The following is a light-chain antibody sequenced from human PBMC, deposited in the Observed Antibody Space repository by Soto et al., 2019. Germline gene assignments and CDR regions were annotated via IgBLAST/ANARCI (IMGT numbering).Light chain of an antibody. CDR2: GNT. CDR1: SSNIGAGYD. V-gene: IGLV1-40*01. CDR3: QSYDSGLSAYV. Sequence: QSVLTQPPSVSGAPGHRVTISCTGSSSNIGAGYDVHWYQQLPGTAPKLLISGNTNRPSGVPDRFSGSKSGTSASLAITGLQAEDEADYYCQSYDSGLSAYVFGTGTKVTVL. J-gene: IGLJ1*01.